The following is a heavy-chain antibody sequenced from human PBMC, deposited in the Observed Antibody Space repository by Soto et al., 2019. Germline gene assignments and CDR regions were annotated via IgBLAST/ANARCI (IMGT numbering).Heavy chain of an antibody. D-gene: IGHD4-17*01. V-gene: IGHV4-59*08. CDR3: ARRYGPGFDY. CDR2: IYYSGST. J-gene: IGHJ4*02. CDR1: GDSVSSYY. Sequence: SETLSLTCAVSGDSVSSYYWSWIRQPPGKGLEWIGYIYYSGSTNYNPSLKSRVTISVDTSKNQFSLKLSSVTAADTAVYYCARRYGPGFDYWGQGTLVTVPS.